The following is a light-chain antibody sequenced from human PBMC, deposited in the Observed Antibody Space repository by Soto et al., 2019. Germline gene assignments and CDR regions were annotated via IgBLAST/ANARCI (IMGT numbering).Light chain of an antibody. J-gene: IGKJ1*01. CDR1: QSVSSN. CDR3: QQYNNRPPWT. CDR2: GAS. Sequence: EIVLTQSPATLSVSPGERATLSCRASQSVSSNLAWYQQKPGQAPRLLISGASTRATGIPARFSDSGSGTEFTLTISSLQSEDFAVYYCQQYNNRPPWTFGQGTKVEIK. V-gene: IGKV3-15*01.